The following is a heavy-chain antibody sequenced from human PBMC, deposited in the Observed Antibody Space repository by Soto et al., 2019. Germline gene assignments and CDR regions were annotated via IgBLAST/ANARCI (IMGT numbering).Heavy chain of an antibody. CDR1: GFTFSSDA. V-gene: IGHV3-23*01. D-gene: IGHD3-16*01. J-gene: IGHJ4*02. CDR3: AKDGGRKEDY. CDR2: ISGSGGST. Sequence: PGGSLRRSCAASGFTFSSDAMRWVRQAPRKGLEWVSAISGSGGSTYYADSVKGRFTISRDNSKNTLYLQMNSLRAEDTAVYYCAKDGGRKEDYWRQGTLVTVSS.